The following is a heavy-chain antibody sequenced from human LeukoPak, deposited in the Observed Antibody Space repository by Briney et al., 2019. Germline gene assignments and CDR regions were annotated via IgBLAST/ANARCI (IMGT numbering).Heavy chain of an antibody. V-gene: IGHV1-24*01. CDR1: GYTLTELS. Sequence: ASVKVSCKVSGYTLTELSMHWVRQAPGKGLEWMGGFDPEDGETIYAQKFQGRVTMTRVMSTSTVYMELSSLRSEDTAVYYCARFNSSSAYYFDYWGQGTLVTVSS. CDR3: ARFNSSSAYYFDY. J-gene: IGHJ4*02. CDR2: FDPEDGET. D-gene: IGHD6-6*01.